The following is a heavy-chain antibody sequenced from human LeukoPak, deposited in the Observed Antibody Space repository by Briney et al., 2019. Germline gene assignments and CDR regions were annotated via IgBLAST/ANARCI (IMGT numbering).Heavy chain of an antibody. D-gene: IGHD3-10*01. Sequence: ASVKVSCKASGYTFTSYGISWVRQAPGQGLEWMGWISAYNGNTNYAQKLQGRVTMTTDTSTSTAYMELRSLRSDDTAVYYCARDVGDRYYYGSGSFREDWFDPWGQGTLVTVSS. V-gene: IGHV1-18*01. CDR3: ARDVGDRYYYGSGSFREDWFDP. CDR1: GYTFTSYG. J-gene: IGHJ5*02. CDR2: ISAYNGNT.